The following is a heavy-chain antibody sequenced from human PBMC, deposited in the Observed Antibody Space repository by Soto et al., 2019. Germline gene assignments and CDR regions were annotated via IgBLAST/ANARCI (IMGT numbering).Heavy chain of an antibody. V-gene: IGHV3-23*01. D-gene: IGHD5-18*01. CDR3: ARDLALSSVSDGRYFDY. CDR1: GFTFSSYA. Sequence: PGGSLRLSCTASGFTFSSYAMSWVRQAPGKGLEWVSSISGSGGSTYYADSVKGRFTVSRDNSKSTLYLQMNSLRAEDTTVYYCARDLALSSVSDGRYFDYWGQGTLVTVSS. CDR2: ISGSGGST. J-gene: IGHJ4*02.